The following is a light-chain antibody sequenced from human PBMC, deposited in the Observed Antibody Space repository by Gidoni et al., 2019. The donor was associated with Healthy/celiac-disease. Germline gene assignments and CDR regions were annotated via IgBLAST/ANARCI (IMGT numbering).Light chain of an antibody. Sequence: ELVLTQSPGTLSLSPGERATLSCRASQSVSSSYLAWYQQKPGQAPRLLIYGASSRATGIPARFSGSGSGTDFTLTISRLEPEDFAVYYCQQYGSSPPYTFXXXTKLEIK. V-gene: IGKV3-20*01. CDR1: QSVSSSY. CDR3: QQYGSSPPYT. J-gene: IGKJ2*01. CDR2: GAS.